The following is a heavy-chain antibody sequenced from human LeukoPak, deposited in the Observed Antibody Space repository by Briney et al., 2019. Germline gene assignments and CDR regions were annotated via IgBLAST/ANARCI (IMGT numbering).Heavy chain of an antibody. J-gene: IGHJ4*02. CDR2: ISGSGGST. Sequence: PGGSLRLSCAASGFTFSSYGMSWVRQAPGKGLEWVSAISGSGGSTYYADSVKGRFTISRDNSKNTLYLQMNSLRAEDTAVYYCAKDYDIVDRNPLDYWGQGTLVTVSS. D-gene: IGHD2-15*01. V-gene: IGHV3-23*01. CDR3: AKDYDIVDRNPLDY. CDR1: GFTFSSYG.